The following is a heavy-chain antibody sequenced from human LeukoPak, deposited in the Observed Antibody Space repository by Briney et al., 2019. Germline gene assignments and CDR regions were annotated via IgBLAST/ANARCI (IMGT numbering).Heavy chain of an antibody. CDR1: GGSISSSSYY. D-gene: IGHD6-13*01. CDR3: ARQDSSWSFDY. CDR2: IYYSGST. Sequence: NSSETLSLTCTVSGGSISSSSYYWGWIRQPPGKGRECIGSIYYSGSTYYNPSLKSRVTISVDTSKNQFSLKLSSVTAADTAVYYCARQDSSWSFDYWGQGTLVTVSS. J-gene: IGHJ4*02. V-gene: IGHV4-39*01.